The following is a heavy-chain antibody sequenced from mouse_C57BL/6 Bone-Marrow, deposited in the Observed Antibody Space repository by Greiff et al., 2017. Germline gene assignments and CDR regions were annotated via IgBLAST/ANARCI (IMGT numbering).Heavy chain of an antibody. D-gene: IGHD2-1*01. Sequence: EVKVEESGGGLVKPGGSLTLSCAASGFTFSSYAMSWVRQTPEKRLEWVATISDGGSYTYYPDNVKGRFTISRDNAKNTLYLQMSHLKSEDTAVYYCARGGWYYYFDYWGQGTTLTVSS. CDR3: ARGGWYYYFDY. J-gene: IGHJ2*01. V-gene: IGHV5-4*03. CDR2: ISDGGSYT. CDR1: GFTFSSYA.